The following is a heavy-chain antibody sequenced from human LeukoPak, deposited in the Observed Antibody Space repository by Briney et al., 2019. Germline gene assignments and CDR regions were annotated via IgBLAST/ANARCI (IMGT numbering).Heavy chain of an antibody. D-gene: IGHD3-3*01. CDR3: AKGREWGFSDY. J-gene: IGHJ4*02. CDR1: GFTFSRHA. V-gene: IGHV3-23*01. Sequence: GSLRIPRSASGFTFSRHAMNRVPQAPGKGLEWVSAISGSGGSTYYADSVKGRFTISRDNSKNTLYLQMNSLRAEDTAVYYCAKGREWGFSDYWGQGTLVTVSS. CDR2: ISGSGGST.